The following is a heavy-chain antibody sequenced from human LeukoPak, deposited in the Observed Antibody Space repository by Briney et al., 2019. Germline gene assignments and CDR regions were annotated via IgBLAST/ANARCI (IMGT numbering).Heavy chain of an antibody. CDR2: IKQDGSEK. J-gene: IGHJ4*02. Sequence: GGSLRLSCAASGFTFSSYWMSWVRQAPGKGLEWVANIKQDGSEKYYVDSVKGRFTISRDNAKNSLYLQLNTLRAEDTAVYYCARDGGYGYGAYFDYWGQGTLVTVSS. D-gene: IGHD5-18*01. CDR1: GFTFSSYW. V-gene: IGHV3-7*01. CDR3: ARDGGYGYGAYFDY.